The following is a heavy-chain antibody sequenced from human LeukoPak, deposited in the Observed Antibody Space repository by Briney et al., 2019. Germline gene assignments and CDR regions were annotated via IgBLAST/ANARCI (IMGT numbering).Heavy chain of an antibody. V-gene: IGHV1-69*04. Sequence: SVKVSCKASGGTFSSYAISWVRQAPGQGLEWMGRIIPIFGIANYAQKFQGRVTITADKSTSTAYMELRSLRSEDTAVYYCAGPYSSSSGYYYYGMDVWGQGTTVTVSS. CDR2: IIPIFGIA. CDR1: GGTFSSYA. J-gene: IGHJ6*02. D-gene: IGHD6-6*01. CDR3: AGPYSSSSGYYYYGMDV.